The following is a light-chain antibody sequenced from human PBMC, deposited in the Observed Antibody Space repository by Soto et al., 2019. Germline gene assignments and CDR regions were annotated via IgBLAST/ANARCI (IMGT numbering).Light chain of an antibody. CDR2: DAS. CDR3: QQYGGSPPNT. Sequence: EFVLTQSPGTLSLSPGERATLSCRASQIVTSSHLAWYQQRPGQPPRLLVYDASSRAAGVPDRFSGSGSGTDFILTISRLEPEDFAVYYCQQYGGSPPNTFGQGTKLEI. CDR1: QIVTSSH. V-gene: IGKV3-20*01. J-gene: IGKJ2*01.